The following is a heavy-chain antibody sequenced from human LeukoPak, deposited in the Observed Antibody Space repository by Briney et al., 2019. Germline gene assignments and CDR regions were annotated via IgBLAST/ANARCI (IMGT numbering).Heavy chain of an antibody. Sequence: GGSLRLSCAASGFTFSNYNMNWVRQAPGKGLEWVSYITLSSTTIYYADSVKGRFTISRDNAKKTLYLQMNSLRVEDTALYYCARRAPSHDFDDWGQGTLVTVSS. V-gene: IGHV3-48*01. CDR2: ITLSSTTI. J-gene: IGHJ4*02. CDR3: ARRAPSHDFDD. CDR1: GFTFSNYN.